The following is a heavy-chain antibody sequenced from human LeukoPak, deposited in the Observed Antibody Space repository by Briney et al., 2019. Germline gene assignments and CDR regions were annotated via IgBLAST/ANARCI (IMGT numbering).Heavy chain of an antibody. Sequence: GGSLRLSCAASGLTFDDYAMHWVREAPGMGLEWVSLITWDGDTSYYTDSVEGRFTISRDNSRNSLYLQMNSLRTEDTALYYCAKSTYGSGSYGAYLDYWGQGTLVTVSS. V-gene: IGHV3-43D*03. CDR2: ITWDGDTS. J-gene: IGHJ4*02. CDR3: AKSTYGSGSYGAYLDY. CDR1: GLTFDDYA. D-gene: IGHD3-10*01.